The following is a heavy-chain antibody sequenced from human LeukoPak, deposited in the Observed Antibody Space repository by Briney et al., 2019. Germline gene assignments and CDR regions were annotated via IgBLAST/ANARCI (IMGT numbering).Heavy chain of an antibody. CDR1: GFTFSSYA. V-gene: IGHV3-7*01. CDR3: ARDSSFFYYFDY. J-gene: IGHJ4*02. Sequence: PGGSLRLSCAASGFTFSSYAMSWVRQAPGKGLERVANIKQDGSEKYYVDSVKGRFTISRDNAKNSLYLQMNSLRAEDTAVYYCARDSSFFYYFDYWGQGTLVTVSS. D-gene: IGHD6-13*01. CDR2: IKQDGSEK.